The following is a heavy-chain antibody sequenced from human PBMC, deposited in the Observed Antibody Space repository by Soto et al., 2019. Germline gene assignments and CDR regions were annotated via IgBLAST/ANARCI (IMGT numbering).Heavy chain of an antibody. CDR2: IIPIFGTA. Sequence: QVQLVQSGAEVKKPGSSVKVSCKASGGTFSSYAISWVRQAPGQGREWMGGIIPIFGTANYAQKFQGRVTITADESTSTAYMELSSLRSDDTAVYYCSRDLSWYSSSWYDYWGQGTLVTVSS. V-gene: IGHV1-69*01. J-gene: IGHJ4*02. CDR1: GGTFSSYA. D-gene: IGHD6-13*01. CDR3: SRDLSWYSSSWYDY.